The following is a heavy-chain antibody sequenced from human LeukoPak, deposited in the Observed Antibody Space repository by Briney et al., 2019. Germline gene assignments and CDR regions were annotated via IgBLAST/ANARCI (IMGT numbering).Heavy chain of an antibody. V-gene: IGHV3-23*01. Sequence: PGGSLRLSCAASEFDFSSHAMTWVRQAPGKGLEWVSAISISGSKTYYADSVKGRFTISRDNSKNTLYLQKNSLRAEDTAVYYCANEIRPNDYWGQGTQVTVPS. CDR2: ISISGSKT. D-gene: IGHD4-17*01. CDR1: EFDFSSHA. J-gene: IGHJ4*02. CDR3: ANEIRPNDY.